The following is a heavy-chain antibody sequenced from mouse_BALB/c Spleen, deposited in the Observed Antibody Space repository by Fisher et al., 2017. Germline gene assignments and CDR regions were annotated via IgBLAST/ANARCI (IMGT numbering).Heavy chain of an antibody. J-gene: IGHJ4*01. D-gene: IGHD2-4*01. Sequence: KFKGKATLTVDKSSSTAYMELRSLTSEDTAVYYCARSMITTQAMDYWGQGTSVTVSS. CDR3: ARSMITTQAMDY. V-gene: IGHV1-18*01.